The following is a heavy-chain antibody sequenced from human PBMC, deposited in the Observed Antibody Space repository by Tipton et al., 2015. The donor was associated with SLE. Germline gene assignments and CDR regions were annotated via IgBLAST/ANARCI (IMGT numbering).Heavy chain of an antibody. CDR2: MNPNSGNT. V-gene: IGHV1-8*01. Sequence: LVQSGAEVKKPGASVKVSCKASGYTFTSYDINWVRQATGQGLEWMGWMNPNSGNTGYAQKLQGRVTMTTDTSTSTAYMELRSLRSDDTAVYYCVYDILTGDFDYWGQGTLVTVSS. J-gene: IGHJ4*02. CDR3: VYDILTGDFDY. D-gene: IGHD3-9*01. CDR1: GYTFTSYD.